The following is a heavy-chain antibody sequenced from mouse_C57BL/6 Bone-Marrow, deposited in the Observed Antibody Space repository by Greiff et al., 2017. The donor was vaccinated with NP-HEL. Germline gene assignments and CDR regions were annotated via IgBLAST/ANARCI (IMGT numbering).Heavy chain of an antibody. CDR1: GYTFTSYT. D-gene: IGHD3-3*01. J-gene: IGHJ2*01. CDR3: ILGFDY. V-gene: IGHV1-4*01. CDR2: INPSSGYT. Sequence: VQGVESGAELARPGASVKMSCKASGYTFTSYTMHWVKQRPGQGLEWIGYINPSSGYTKYNQKFKDKATLTADKSSSTAYMQLSSLTSEDSAVYYCILGFDYWGQGTTLTVSS.